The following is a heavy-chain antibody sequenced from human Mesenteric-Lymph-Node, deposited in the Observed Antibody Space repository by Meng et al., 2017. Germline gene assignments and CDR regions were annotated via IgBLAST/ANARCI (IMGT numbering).Heavy chain of an antibody. CDR2: INPNSGGT. CDR3: ARGREDYYDSSGYCDY. Sequence: ASVKVSCKASGYTFTGYYMHWVRQAPGQGLEWMGWINPNSGGTNYAQKFQGRVTMTRDTSISTAYMELSRLRSDDTAVYYCARGREDYYDSSGYCDYWGQGTLVTVSS. J-gene: IGHJ4*02. CDR1: GYTFTGYY. V-gene: IGHV1-2*02. D-gene: IGHD3-22*01.